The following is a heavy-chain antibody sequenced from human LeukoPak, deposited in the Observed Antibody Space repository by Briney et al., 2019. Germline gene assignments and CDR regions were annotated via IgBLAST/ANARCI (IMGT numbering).Heavy chain of an antibody. J-gene: IGHJ5*02. V-gene: IGHV3-11*01. D-gene: IGHD4-17*01. CDR2: ITSSGSTI. CDR1: GFTFSDYY. Sequence: PGGSLRLSCAASGFTFSDYYMSWIRQAPGKGLEWVSHITSSGSTIYYADSVKGRFTISRDNAKNSLYLQMNSLRAEDTAVYYCAREYGAPYNWFDPWGQGTLVTVSS. CDR3: AREYGAPYNWFDP.